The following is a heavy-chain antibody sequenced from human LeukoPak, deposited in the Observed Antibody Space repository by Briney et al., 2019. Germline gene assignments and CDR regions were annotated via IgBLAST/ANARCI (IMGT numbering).Heavy chain of an antibody. D-gene: IGHD6-13*01. Sequence: SGPALVKPTPTLTLTFTFSGFSLITSGMCVSWIRQPPVKALEWLTRIDWDDDKYYSTSLKTRLTISKDTSKNQVVLTMTNMDPVDTATYYCARITPAGRQLDYWGQGTLVTVSS. CDR1: GFSLITSGMC. CDR2: IDWDDDK. J-gene: IGHJ4*02. V-gene: IGHV2-70*11. CDR3: ARITPAGRQLDY.